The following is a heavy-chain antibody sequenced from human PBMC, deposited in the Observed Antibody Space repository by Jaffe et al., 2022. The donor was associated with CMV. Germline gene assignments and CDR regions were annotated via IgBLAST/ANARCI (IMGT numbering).Heavy chain of an antibody. D-gene: IGHD7-27*01. J-gene: IGHJ4*02. CDR2: ISSSSGTI. Sequence: EVRLVESGGGLAQPGGSLRLSCAASGFTFSNYGMNWARQAPGKGLEWISYISSSSGTIYFADSVKGRFTISRDNAKNSLYLQMNNLSDEDTAMYYCARGDWGGDYWGQGTLVTVSS. CDR1: GFTFSNYG. V-gene: IGHV3-48*02. CDR3: ARGDWGGDY.